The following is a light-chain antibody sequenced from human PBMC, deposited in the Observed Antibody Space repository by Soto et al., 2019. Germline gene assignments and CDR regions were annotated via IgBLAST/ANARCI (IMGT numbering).Light chain of an antibody. V-gene: IGKV3-20*01. Sequence: EIVLTQSPGTLSLSPGERATLSCRASRSVSNNYVAWYQRKPGQAPRLLIYGASSRATDIPRRFSGSGSGTDFTLTITRLEPEDFAVYYCQQYGSSPPTFGQGNKVESK. CDR3: QQYGSSPPT. CDR1: RSVSNNY. J-gene: IGKJ1*01. CDR2: GAS.